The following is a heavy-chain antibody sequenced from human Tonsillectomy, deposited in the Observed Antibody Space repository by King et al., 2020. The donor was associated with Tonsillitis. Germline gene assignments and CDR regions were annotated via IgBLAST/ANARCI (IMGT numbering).Heavy chain of an antibody. J-gene: IGHJ3*02. V-gene: IGHV4-39*01. D-gene: IGHD3-10*01. CDR2: IYYSGSA. Sequence: QLQESGPGLVKPSETLSLTCSVSGGSISSNSYYWGWIRQPPGKGLEWIGSIYYSGSAYYNPSLKSRVTISVDTSKNQFSLKLSSVTAADTAVFYCARHHYYGDAFDIWCQGTMVTVSS. CDR3: ARHHYYGDAFDI. CDR1: GGSISSNSYY.